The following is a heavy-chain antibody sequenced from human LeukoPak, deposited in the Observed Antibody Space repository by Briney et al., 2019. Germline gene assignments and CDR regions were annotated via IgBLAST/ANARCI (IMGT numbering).Heavy chain of an antibody. CDR2: IYYSGST. CDR1: GVSISSYY. Sequence: SETLSLTCTVSGVSISSYYWSWIRQPPGKGLEWIGNIYYSGSTNYNPSLKSRVTISVDTSKNQFSLKLSSVTAADTAVYYCARDPGYCSGGSCYRLNWFDPWGQGTLVTVSS. D-gene: IGHD2-15*01. V-gene: IGHV4-59*01. CDR3: ARDPGYCSGGSCYRLNWFDP. J-gene: IGHJ5*02.